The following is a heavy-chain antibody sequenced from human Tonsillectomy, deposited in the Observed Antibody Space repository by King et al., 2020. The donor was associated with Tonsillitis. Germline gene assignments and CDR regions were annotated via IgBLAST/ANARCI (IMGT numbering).Heavy chain of an antibody. V-gene: IGHV3-21*01. CDR3: ARDGYPNYCDY. CDR1: GFTFSNYS. D-gene: IGHD5-12*01. CDR2: ISSRSSFI. J-gene: IGHJ4*02. Sequence: VQLVESGGGLVKPGGSLRLSCAASGFTFSNYSMHWVRQAPGKGLEWLSSISSRSSFIDYADSLKGRFTISRDNAKNSLYLQMNSLRVEDVAVYYCARDGYPNYCDYWGQGTLVTVSS.